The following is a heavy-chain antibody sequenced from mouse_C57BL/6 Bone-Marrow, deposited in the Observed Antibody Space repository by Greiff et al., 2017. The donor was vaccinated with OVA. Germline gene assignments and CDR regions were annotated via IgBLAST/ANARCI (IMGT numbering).Heavy chain of an antibody. CDR1: GFTFSDYY. CDR2: INYDGSST. D-gene: IGHD2-3*01. Sequence: EVMLVESAGGLVQPGRSLKLSCTASGFTFSDYYMAWVRQVPEKGLEWVANINYDGSSTYYLDSLKSRFIISRDNAKNILYLQMSSLKSEDTATYYCARAYYDGYWAWFAYWGQGTLVTVSA. CDR3: ARAYYDGYWAWFAY. V-gene: IGHV5-16*01. J-gene: IGHJ3*01.